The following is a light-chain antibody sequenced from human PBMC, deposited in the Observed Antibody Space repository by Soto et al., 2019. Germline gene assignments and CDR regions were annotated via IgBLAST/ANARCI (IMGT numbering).Light chain of an antibody. Sequence: QSALTQPPSASGSPGQSVTFSGTGTSSDIGDYNYVSWYQQHPGKAPKLMIYEVTKRPSGVPDRFSGSKSGNTASLTVSGLQADDEADYYCVAWDDNLSSRVFGGGTKLTVL. J-gene: IGLJ3*02. CDR2: EVT. V-gene: IGLV2-8*01. CDR1: SSDIGDYNY. CDR3: VAWDDNLSSRV.